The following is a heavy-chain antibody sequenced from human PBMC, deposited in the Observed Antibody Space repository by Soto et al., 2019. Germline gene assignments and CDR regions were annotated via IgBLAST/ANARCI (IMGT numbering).Heavy chain of an antibody. CDR3: ARECGGDCYRYFDF. D-gene: IGHD2-21*02. CDR1: GYTFSGFY. Sequence: ASVKVSCKASGYTFSGFYMHWVRQAPGQGLEWMGWINPNSGGTKSAEKFQGRVTMTRDTSTSTAYMELRSLRSDDTAVYYCARECGGDCYRYFDFWGQGTLVTVSS. V-gene: IGHV1-2*02. CDR2: INPNSGGT. J-gene: IGHJ4*02.